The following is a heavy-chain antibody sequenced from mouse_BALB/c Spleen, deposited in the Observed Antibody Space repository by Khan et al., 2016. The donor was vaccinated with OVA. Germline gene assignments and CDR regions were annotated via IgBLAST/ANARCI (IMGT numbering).Heavy chain of an antibody. V-gene: IGHV1-77*01. CDR2: IYPGSDNT. CDR1: GYTFTDYN. Sequence: QVRLQQSGAELARPGASVKLSCKTSGYTFTDYNINWMRQRTGQGLEWIGEIYPGSDNTFYNEKFRGKATLTADKSSSTAYMHLSSLTSEDSAVYFCAREWAAWFPYWGQGTLVTVSA. CDR3: AREWAAWFPY. J-gene: IGHJ3*01.